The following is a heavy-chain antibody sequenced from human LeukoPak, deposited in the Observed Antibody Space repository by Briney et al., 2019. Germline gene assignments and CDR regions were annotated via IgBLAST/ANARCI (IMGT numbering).Heavy chain of an antibody. CDR1: VGSISSGDYY. CDR3: AREGGFYCSSTSCYGLDY. D-gene: IGHD2-2*01. Sequence: SQTLSLTCTVSVGSISSGDYYWSWIRQPPGKGLEWIGYIYYSGSTYYNPSLKSRVTISVDTSKNQFSLKLSSVTAADTAVYYCAREGGFYCSSTSCYGLDYWGQGTLVTVSS. CDR2: IYYSGST. J-gene: IGHJ4*02. V-gene: IGHV4-30-4*08.